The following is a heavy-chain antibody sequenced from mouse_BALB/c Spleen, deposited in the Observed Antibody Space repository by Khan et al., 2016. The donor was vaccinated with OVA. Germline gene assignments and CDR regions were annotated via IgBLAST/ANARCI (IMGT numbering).Heavy chain of an antibody. CDR3: ARPPYFSYVMGN. J-gene: IGHJ4*01. CDR2: INTYTGEA. Sequence: VQLVESGPELKKPGETVKISCKASGHTFTKYGMNWVKQAPGKGLKWMGWINTYTGEATYADDFNGRFAFSLETSASTAYLQINNLKNEDTATYFCARPPYFSYVMGNWGQGTSVTVSS. V-gene: IGHV9-3-1*01. CDR1: GHTFTKYG.